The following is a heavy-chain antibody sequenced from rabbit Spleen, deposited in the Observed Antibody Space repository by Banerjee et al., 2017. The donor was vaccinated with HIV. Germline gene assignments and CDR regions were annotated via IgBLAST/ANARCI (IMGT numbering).Heavy chain of an antibody. CDR1: GFTLSSYYM. CDR2: INAATGKP. D-gene: IGHD7-1*01. Sequence: QEQLKESGGGLVQPGGSLKLSCKASGFTLSSYYMNWVRQAPGKGLEWIACINAATGKPVYATWAKGRFTISRTSSTTVTLRMTSLTAADTATYFCARITPGDTWWSNFWGQGTLVTVS. V-gene: IGHV1S45*01. CDR3: ARITPGDTWWSNF. J-gene: IGHJ3*01.